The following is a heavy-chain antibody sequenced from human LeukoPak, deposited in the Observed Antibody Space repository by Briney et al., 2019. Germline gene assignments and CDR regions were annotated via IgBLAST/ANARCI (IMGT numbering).Heavy chain of an antibody. CDR1: GFTFSTYA. J-gene: IGHJ6*03. D-gene: IGHD5-12*01. CDR3: AKSGYSGYASGYYMDV. Sequence: GGSLRLSCEASGFTFSTYAMAWVRQAPGKGLEWVSLITGSGISAYYADSVRGRFSISRDNSKNTLYLQLNSLRAEDTAVYYCAKSGYSGYASGYYMDVWGKGTTVTVSS. CDR2: ITGSGISA. V-gene: IGHV3-23*01.